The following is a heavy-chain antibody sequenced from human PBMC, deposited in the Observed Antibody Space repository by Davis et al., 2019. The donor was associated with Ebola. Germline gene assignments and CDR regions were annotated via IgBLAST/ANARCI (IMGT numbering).Heavy chain of an antibody. CDR1: GYTFTGYY. D-gene: IGHD2-2*01. V-gene: IGHV1-18*04. Sequence: ASVKVSCKASGYTFTGYYMHWVRQAPGQGLEWMGWISAYNGNTNYAQKLQGRVTMTTDTSTSTAYMELSSLRSEDTAVYYCARDRGYCSSTSCYGGWYFDYWGQGTLVTVSS. CDR3: ARDRGYCSSTSCYGGWYFDY. CDR2: ISAYNGNT. J-gene: IGHJ4*02.